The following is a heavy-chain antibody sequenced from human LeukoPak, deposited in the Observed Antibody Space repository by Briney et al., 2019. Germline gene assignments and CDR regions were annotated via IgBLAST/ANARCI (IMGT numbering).Heavy chain of an antibody. D-gene: IGHD6-19*01. CDR2: INAGNGNT. CDR1: GGTFSSYA. Sequence: GASVKVSCKASGGTFSSYAISWVRQAPGQRLEWMGWINAGNGNTKYSQKFQGRVTITRDTSASTAYMELSSLRSEDTAVYYCARTLPLKYSSGWFVNWFDPWGQGTLVTVSS. J-gene: IGHJ5*02. V-gene: IGHV1-3*01. CDR3: ARTLPLKYSSGWFVNWFDP.